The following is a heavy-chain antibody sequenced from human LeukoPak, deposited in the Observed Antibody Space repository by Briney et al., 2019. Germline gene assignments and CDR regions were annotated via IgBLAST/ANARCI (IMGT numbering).Heavy chain of an antibody. CDR2: IYYTGST. Sequence: SETLSLTCTVSGGSISNSDYYWGWIRQPPGKGLEWIGSIYYTGSTYYNPSLKSRVTMSVDTSKNQFSVTLYSVTAADTAVYYCTYQRGYSGYDPLHYWGQGTLVTVSS. V-gene: IGHV4-39*01. CDR3: TYQRGYSGYDPLHY. CDR1: GGSISNSDYY. J-gene: IGHJ4*02. D-gene: IGHD5-12*01.